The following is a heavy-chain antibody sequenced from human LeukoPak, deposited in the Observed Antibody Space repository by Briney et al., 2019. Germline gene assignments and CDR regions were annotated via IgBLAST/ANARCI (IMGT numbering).Heavy chain of an antibody. D-gene: IGHD4-23*01. J-gene: IGHJ6*02. Sequence: ASVKVSCKASGGTFSSYAISWVRQAPGQGLEWMGRIIPILGTANYAQKFQGRVTITADKSTSTAYMELSSLRSEDTAVYYCATVYGGNSVGMDVWGQGTTVTVSS. CDR2: IIPILGTA. CDR3: ATVYGGNSVGMDV. V-gene: IGHV1-69*04. CDR1: GGTFSSYA.